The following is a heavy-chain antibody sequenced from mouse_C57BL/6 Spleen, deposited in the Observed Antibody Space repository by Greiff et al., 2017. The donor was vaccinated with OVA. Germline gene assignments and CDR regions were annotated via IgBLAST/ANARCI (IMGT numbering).Heavy chain of an antibody. V-gene: IGHV1-64*01. CDR1: GYTFTSYW. Sequence: QVQLQQPGAELVKPGASVKLSCKASGYTFTSYWMHWVKQRPGQGLEWIGMIHPNSGSTNYNEKFKSKATLTVDKSSSTAYMQLSSLTSEDSAVYDCARTYGSSCYAMDYWGQGTSVTVSS. CDR3: ARTYGSSCYAMDY. CDR2: IHPNSGST. J-gene: IGHJ4*01. D-gene: IGHD1-1*01.